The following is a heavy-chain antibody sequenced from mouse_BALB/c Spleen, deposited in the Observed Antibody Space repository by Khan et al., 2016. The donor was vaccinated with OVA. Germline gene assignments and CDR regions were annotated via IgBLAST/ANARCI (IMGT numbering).Heavy chain of an antibody. J-gene: IGHJ2*01. V-gene: IGHV1-9*01. CDR1: GFTFSNYW. D-gene: IGHD1-1*01. CDR2: ILPGSNIT. CDR3: SLYGSRGDY. Sequence: QVQLKQSGAELMKPGASVKISCKASGFTFSNYWIEWIKQRPGHGLEWIGQILPGSNITNYNEKFKGKATFTAETSSNTAHMQLSSLTSEDSAVYYCSLYGSRGDYWGQGTTVTVSS.